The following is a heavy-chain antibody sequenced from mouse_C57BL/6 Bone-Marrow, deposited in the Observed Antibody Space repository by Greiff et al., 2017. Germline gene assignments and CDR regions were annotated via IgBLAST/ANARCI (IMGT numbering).Heavy chain of an antibody. CDR3: AKRGLAY. D-gene: IGHD4-1*01. CDR2: IDPSDSYT. Sequence: VQLQQPGAELVRPGTSVKLSCKASGYTFTSYWMHWVKQRPGQGLEWIGVIDPSDSYTNYNQKFKGKATLTVDTSSSTAYMQLSSLTSEDSAVYYCAKRGLAYWGQGTLVTVSA. V-gene: IGHV1-59*01. CDR1: GYTFTSYW. J-gene: IGHJ3*01.